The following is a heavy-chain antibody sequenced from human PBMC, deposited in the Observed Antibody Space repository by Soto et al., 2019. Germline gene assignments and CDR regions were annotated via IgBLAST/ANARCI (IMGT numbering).Heavy chain of an antibody. V-gene: IGHV2-5*02. J-gene: IGHJ4*02. CDR2: IYWDDDK. CDR1: GFSLSTSGVG. CDR3: ARIRRGVLRDGSRYYFDY. D-gene: IGHD5-18*01. Sequence: GPTLVNPTQTLTLTCTFSGFSLSTSGVGVGWIRQPPGKALEWLALIYWDDDKRYSPSLKSRLTITKDTSKNQVVLTMTNIDPVDTATYYFARIRRGVLRDGSRYYFDYWGQGTLVTVSS.